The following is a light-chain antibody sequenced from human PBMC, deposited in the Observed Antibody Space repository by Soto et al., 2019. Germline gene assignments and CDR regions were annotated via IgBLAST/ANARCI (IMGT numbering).Light chain of an antibody. CDR3: SSYTSSSTLV. V-gene: IGLV2-14*03. Sequence: QSALTQPASVSGSPGQSITISCTGTSSDVGGYSYVSWYQQHPGKAPKLIIYDVSNRPSGVSNRFSGSKSGNTASLTISGLQAEGEADYYCSSYTSSSTLVFCGGTQLTVL. CDR2: DVS. J-gene: IGLJ2*01. CDR1: SSDVGGYSY.